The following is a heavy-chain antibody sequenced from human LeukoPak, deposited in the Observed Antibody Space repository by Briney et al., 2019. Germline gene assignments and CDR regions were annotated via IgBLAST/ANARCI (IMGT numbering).Heavy chain of an antibody. CDR1: GFTFSSYG. Sequence: GGSLRLSCAASGFTFSSYGMHWVRQAPGKGLEWVAVIWYDGSNKYYADSVKGRFTISRDNSKNTLYLQMNSLRAEDTAVYYCERSWSGFGELLSYFDYWGQGTLVTVSS. V-gene: IGHV3-33*01. J-gene: IGHJ4*02. D-gene: IGHD3-10*01. CDR2: IWYDGSNK. CDR3: ERSWSGFGELLSYFDY.